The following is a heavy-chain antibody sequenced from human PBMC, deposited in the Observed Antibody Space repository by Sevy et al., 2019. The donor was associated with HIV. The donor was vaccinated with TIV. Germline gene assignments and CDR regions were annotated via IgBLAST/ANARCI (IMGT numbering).Heavy chain of an antibody. CDR1: GFTFAKYS. J-gene: IGHJ4*02. CDR2: FSFGCGRI. Sequence: WGSLRLSCAASGFTFAKYSMSWVHQAPGKGLEWVSTFSFGCGRINYADSVKGRFTISRDDSKNTLFLQMNSLRAEDTATYFCAREGCTQPHDYWGQGTLVTVSS. CDR3: AREGCTQPHDY. D-gene: IGHD2-8*01. V-gene: IGHV3-23*01.